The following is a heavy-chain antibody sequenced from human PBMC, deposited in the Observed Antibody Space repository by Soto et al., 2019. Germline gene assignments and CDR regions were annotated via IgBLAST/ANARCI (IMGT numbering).Heavy chain of an antibody. CDR2: INAGNGNT. V-gene: IGHV1-3*01. CDR1: GYTFTSYA. CDR3: AREDQYVWGRYRYNVD. Sequence: ASVKVSCKASGYTFTSYAMHWVRQAPGQRLEWMGWINAGNGNTKYSQKFQGRVTITRDTSASTAYMELSSLRSEDTAVYYCAREDQYVWGRYRYNVDWGPGTLVTVSS. J-gene: IGHJ4*02. D-gene: IGHD3-16*02.